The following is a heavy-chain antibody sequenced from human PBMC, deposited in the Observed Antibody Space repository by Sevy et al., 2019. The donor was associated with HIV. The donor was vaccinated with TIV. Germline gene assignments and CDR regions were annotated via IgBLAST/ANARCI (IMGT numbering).Heavy chain of an antibody. D-gene: IGHD2-2*01. CDR3: ARESGSYCSSTSCLGHYYYGMDV. V-gene: IGHV3-7*01. CDR2: IKQYGSEK. Sequence: GGSLRLSCAASGFTFSSYWMSWVRQAPGKGLEWVADIKQYGSEKYYVDSVKGRFTISRDNAKNSLYLQMNSLRAEDTAVYYCARESGSYCSSTSCLGHYYYGMDVWVQGTTVTVSS. CDR1: GFTFSSYW. J-gene: IGHJ6*02.